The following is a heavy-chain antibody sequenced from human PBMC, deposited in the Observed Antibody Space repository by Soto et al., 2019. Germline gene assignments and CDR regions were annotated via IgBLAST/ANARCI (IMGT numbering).Heavy chain of an antibody. D-gene: IGHD5-18*01. J-gene: IGHJ6*02. CDR1: GFTFSGFW. V-gene: IGHV3-7*01. CDR3: ARGKGDGYLGLDV. CDR2: IKQDGSEK. Sequence: EVQSVESGGGLVQPGGSLRLSCEVSGFTFSGFWMTWVRQAPGKGLEWVANIKQDGSEKNYVDSVKGRCTISRDNAKNGLYLHMHSLRVEDTAVYHCARGKGDGYLGLDVWGQGTRVTVSS.